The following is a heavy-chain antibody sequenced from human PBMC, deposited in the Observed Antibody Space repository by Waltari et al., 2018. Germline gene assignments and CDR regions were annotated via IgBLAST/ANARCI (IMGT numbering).Heavy chain of an antibody. CDR3: ARDQGLAVYAIVDYYYYGMDV. CDR2: INPNSGGT. V-gene: IGHV1-2*02. CDR1: GYTFTGYY. J-gene: IGHJ6*02. D-gene: IGHD2-8*01. Sequence: QVQLVQSGAEVKKPGASVKVSCKASGYTFTGYYMHCVRQAPGQGLEWMGWINPNSGGTNYAQKFQGRVTMTRDTSISTAYMELSRLGSDDTAVYYCARDQGLAVYAIVDYYYYGMDVWGQGTTVTVSS.